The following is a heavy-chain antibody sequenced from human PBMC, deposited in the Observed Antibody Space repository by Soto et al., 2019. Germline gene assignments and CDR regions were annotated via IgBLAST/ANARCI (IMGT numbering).Heavy chain of an antibody. V-gene: IGHV4-59*01. CDR1: GGSISSYY. J-gene: IGHJ3*02. CDR3: ARETAMVTGGAFDI. D-gene: IGHD5-18*01. CDR2: IYYSGST. Sequence: QVQLQESGPGLVKPSETLSLTCTVSGGSISSYYWSWIRQPPGKGLEWIGDIYYSGSTNYNPSLKSRVTISVDTSKNQFSLKLSSVTAADTAVYYCARETAMVTGGAFDIWGQGTMVTVSS.